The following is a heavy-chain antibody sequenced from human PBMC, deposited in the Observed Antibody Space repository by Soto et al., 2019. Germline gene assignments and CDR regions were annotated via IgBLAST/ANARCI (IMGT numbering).Heavy chain of an antibody. D-gene: IGHD2-8*02. J-gene: IGHJ4*02. CDR3: TRDKYRWLPQNTFDY. Sequence: PGGSLRISCTASGFTFGDYAISWFRQAPGKGLEWVGFIRSKAYGGTTEYAASVKGRFTISRDDSKSIAYLQMNSLKTEDTAVYYCTRDKYRWLPQNTFDYWGQGTLVTVSS. V-gene: IGHV3-49*03. CDR2: IRSKAYGGTT. CDR1: GFTFGDYA.